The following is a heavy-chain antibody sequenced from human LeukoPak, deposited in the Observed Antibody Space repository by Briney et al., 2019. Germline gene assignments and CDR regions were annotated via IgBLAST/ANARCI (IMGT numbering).Heavy chain of an antibody. J-gene: IGHJ4*02. CDR2: ISGSGGST. Sequence: PGGSLRLSCAASGFTFSSYAMSWVRQAPGKGLEWVSAISGSGGSTYYTDSVKGLFTISRDNSKNTLYLQMNSLRAEDTAVYYCAKSIVAVADSYYFDYWGQGTLVTVSS. CDR1: GFTFSSYA. CDR3: AKSIVAVADSYYFDY. V-gene: IGHV3-23*01. D-gene: IGHD6-19*01.